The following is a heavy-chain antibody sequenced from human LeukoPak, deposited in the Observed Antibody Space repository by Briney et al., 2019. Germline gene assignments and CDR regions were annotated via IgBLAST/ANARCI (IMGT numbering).Heavy chain of an antibody. D-gene: IGHD6-13*01. CDR2: INHSGST. J-gene: IGHJ4*02. CDR1: GFTLSSYS. CDR3: ARGRTTYSSSWYRDY. Sequence: GSLRLSCAASGFTLSSYSMNWIRQPPGKGLEWIGEINHSGSTNYNPSLKSRVTISVDTSKNQFSLKLSSVTAAYTAVYYCARGRTTYSSSWYRDYWGQGTLVTVSS. V-gene: IGHV4-34*01.